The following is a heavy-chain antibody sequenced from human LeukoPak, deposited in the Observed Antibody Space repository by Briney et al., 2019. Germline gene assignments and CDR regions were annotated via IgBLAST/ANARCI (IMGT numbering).Heavy chain of an antibody. CDR2: ISYSGST. J-gene: IGHJ3*02. CDR3: ARDYGSGWYGHPDAFDI. D-gene: IGHD6-19*01. CDR1: GGSISSSSYY. V-gene: IGHV4-39*07. Sequence: PSETLSLTCTVSGGSISSSSYYWGWIRQPPGKGLEWIGSISYSGSTYYNPSLKSRVTISVDTSKNQFSLKLSSVTAADTAVYYCARDYGSGWYGHPDAFDIWSQGTMVTVSS.